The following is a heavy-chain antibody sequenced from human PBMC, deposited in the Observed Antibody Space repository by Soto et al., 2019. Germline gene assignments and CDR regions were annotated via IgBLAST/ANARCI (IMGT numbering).Heavy chain of an antibody. CDR3: ARGPFGGMSGWDF. J-gene: IGHJ4*02. CDR2: IWHDGSSA. V-gene: IGHV3-33*01. D-gene: IGHD3-16*01. CDR1: GFIFSSYG. Sequence: QVQLVESGGGVVQPGRSLRLSCAASGFIFSSYGMHWVRQAPGKGLEWVAIIWHDGSSAYYADSVKGRFTISRDNYRNILHLDMNSLRVDDTAVYYCARGPFGGMSGWDFWGQGTLVTVSS.